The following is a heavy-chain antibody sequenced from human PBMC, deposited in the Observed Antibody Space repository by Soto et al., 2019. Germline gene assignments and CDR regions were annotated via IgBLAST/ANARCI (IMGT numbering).Heavy chain of an antibody. V-gene: IGHV3-30*18. D-gene: IGHD6-19*01. CDR2: ISYDGSNK. J-gene: IGHJ6*02. Sequence: GGSLRLSCAASGFTFSSYGMHWVRQAPGKGLEWVAVISYDGSNKYYADSVKGRFTISRDNSKNTLYLQMNSLRAEDTAVYYCAKGAYSSGWPNPYYYGMDVWGQGTTVTVSS. CDR1: GFTFSSYG. CDR3: AKGAYSSGWPNPYYYGMDV.